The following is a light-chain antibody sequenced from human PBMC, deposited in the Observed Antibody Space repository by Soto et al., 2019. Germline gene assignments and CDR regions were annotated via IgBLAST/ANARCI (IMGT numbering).Light chain of an antibody. CDR2: GAS. J-gene: IGKJ2*01. CDR3: QQYGSSPLYT. Sequence: EIVLTQSPGTLSLSPGERATLSCRASQSVSRSYLAWYQQKPGQAPRLLIYGASSRATGMPDRFSGSGSGTDFTLTISRLEPEDFAVYYCQQYGSSPLYTFGQGNKLEIK. V-gene: IGKV3-20*01. CDR1: QSVSRSY.